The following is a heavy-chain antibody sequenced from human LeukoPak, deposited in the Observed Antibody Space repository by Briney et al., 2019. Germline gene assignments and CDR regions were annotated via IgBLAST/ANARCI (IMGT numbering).Heavy chain of an antibody. CDR3: ARAGLGELSLFDY. CDR1: GGTFSSYA. Sequence: EASVKVSCKASGGTFSSYAISRVRQAPGQGLEWMGRIIPIFGIANYAQKFQGRVTITADKSTSTAYMELSSLRSEDTAVYYCARAGLGELSLFDYWGQGTLVTVSS. CDR2: IIPIFGIA. V-gene: IGHV1-69*04. J-gene: IGHJ4*02. D-gene: IGHD3-16*02.